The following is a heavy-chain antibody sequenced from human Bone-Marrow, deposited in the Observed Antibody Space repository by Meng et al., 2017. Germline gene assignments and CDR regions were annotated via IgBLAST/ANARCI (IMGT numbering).Heavy chain of an antibody. CDR1: GGSFSGYY. V-gene: IGHV4-34*01. Sequence: QVQLQQWGAGLLEPSETLSPTCAVYGGSFSGYYWSWIRQPPGKGLEWIGEINHSGSTNYNPSLKSRVTISVDTSKNQFSLKLSSVTAADTAVYYCARVGVVVITPNWFDPWGQGTLVTVSS. CDR3: ARVGVVVITPNWFDP. J-gene: IGHJ5*02. D-gene: IGHD3-22*01. CDR2: INHSGST.